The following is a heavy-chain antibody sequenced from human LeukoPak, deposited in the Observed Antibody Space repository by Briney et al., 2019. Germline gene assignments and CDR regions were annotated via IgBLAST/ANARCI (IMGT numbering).Heavy chain of an antibody. Sequence: PSETLSLTCTVSGGSISNYFWSWIRQPAGKGLEWIGRIYSSGSTNYNASLKSRVTMSVDTSKNQFSLKLSSVTAADTAVYYWAIDVPARDGSLERPFDYWGQGTLVTVSS. CDR3: AIDVPARDGSLERPFDY. J-gene: IGHJ4*02. CDR2: IYSSGST. CDR1: GGSISNYF. V-gene: IGHV4-4*07. D-gene: IGHD5-24*01.